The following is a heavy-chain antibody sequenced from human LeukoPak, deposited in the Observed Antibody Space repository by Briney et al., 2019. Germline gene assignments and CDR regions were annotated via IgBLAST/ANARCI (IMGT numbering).Heavy chain of an antibody. J-gene: IGHJ4*02. CDR1: GFTFSTYA. Sequence: GGSLRLSCAASGFTFSTYAMTWVRQAPGKGLEWVSSITGNGGSTYYADSVKGRFTISRGNSKNTLYLQMNSLRAEDTAVYHCARDSGSYLQPTDYWGQGTLVTVSS. D-gene: IGHD1-26*01. V-gene: IGHV3-23*01. CDR2: ITGNGGST. CDR3: ARDSGSYLQPTDY.